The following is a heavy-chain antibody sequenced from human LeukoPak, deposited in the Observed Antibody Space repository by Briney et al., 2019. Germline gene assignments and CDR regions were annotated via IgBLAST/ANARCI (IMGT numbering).Heavy chain of an antibody. V-gene: IGHV4-59*01. J-gene: IGHJ6*02. D-gene: IGHD4-17*01. CDR2: IYYSGST. CDR3: ARAYGDYVTNYGIDV. Sequence: SETLSLTCTVSGGSISSYYWSWIRQPPGKGLEWIGYIYYSGSTNYNPSLKSRVTISVDTSKNQFSLKLSSVTAADTAVYYCARAYGDYVTNYGIDVWGQGTTVTVSS. CDR1: GGSISSYY.